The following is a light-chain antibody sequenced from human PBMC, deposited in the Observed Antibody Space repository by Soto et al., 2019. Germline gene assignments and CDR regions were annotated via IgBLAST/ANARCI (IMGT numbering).Light chain of an antibody. Sequence: QSALTQPASVSGSPGQSITISCTGTSSDVGSYNLVSWYQQHPGKAPKLMMYEGSKRPSGVSNRFSGSKSGNTASLTFSGLQAEYEADYYCCSDAGSSTANWVVGGGTKLTVL. CDR2: EGS. CDR1: SSDVGSYNL. J-gene: IGLJ3*02. V-gene: IGLV2-23*01. CDR3: CSDAGSSTANWV.